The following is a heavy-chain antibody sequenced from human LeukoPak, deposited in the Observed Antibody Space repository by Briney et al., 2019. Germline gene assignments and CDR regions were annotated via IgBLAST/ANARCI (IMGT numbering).Heavy chain of an antibody. V-gene: IGHV4-59*01. CDR3: ARDAAVVY. CDR2: IYYTGST. J-gene: IGHJ4*02. CDR1: GGAMSNYY. Sequence: SETLSLTCTVSGGAMSNYYWSWIRQPPGKGLEWIGYIYYTGSTNYNPSLKSRVTISVDTSKNQFSLKLSSVTAADTAVYFCARDAAVVYWGQGTLVTVSS. D-gene: IGHD6-13*01.